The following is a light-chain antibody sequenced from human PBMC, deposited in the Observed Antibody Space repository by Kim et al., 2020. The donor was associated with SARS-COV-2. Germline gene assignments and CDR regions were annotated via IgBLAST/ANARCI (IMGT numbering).Light chain of an antibody. V-gene: IGKV1-5*03. CDR3: QHYSSYSGA. CDR2: KAS. CDR1: QSVSSW. J-gene: IGKJ1*01. Sequence: DIQMTQSPSTLSASVGDRVTITCRASQSVSSWLAWYQQKPGKAPKLLIYKASSLESGVPSRFSCSGSGTAFTLTISSLQPDDFATYYCQHYSSYSGAFGQGTKVDIK.